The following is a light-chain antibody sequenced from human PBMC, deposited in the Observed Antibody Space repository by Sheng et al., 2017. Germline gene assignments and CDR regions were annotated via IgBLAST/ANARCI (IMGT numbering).Light chain of an antibody. CDR3: QQRSSWPPT. Sequence: EIVLTQSPGTLSLSPGERATLSCRASQSVSSGSLAWYQQKPGQAPRLLIYDASNRATNIPARFSGGGSGTDFTLSISSLEPEDFAVYYCQQRSSWPPTFGQGTKVEIK. CDR2: DAS. CDR1: QSVSSGS. J-gene: IGKJ1*01. V-gene: IGKV3D-20*02.